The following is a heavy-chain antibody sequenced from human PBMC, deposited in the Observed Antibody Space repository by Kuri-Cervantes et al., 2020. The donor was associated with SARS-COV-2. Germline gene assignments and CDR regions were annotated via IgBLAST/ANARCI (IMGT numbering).Heavy chain of an antibody. CDR3: ARDGTDYGDYGPYYYYGMDV. V-gene: IGHV3-33*08. D-gene: IGHD4-17*01. CDR1: GFTFSGHY. J-gene: IGHJ6*02. CDR2: IWYEGSNK. Sequence: LSLTCAASGFTFSGHYMDWVRQAPGKGLEWVAVIWYEGSNKYYADSVKGRFTISRDNSKNTLYLQTNSLRAEDTAVYYCARDGTDYGDYGPYYYYGMDVWGQGTTVTVSS.